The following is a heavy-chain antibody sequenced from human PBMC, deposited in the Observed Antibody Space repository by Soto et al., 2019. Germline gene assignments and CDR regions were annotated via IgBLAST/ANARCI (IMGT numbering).Heavy chain of an antibody. CDR1: GYSVSSSDYY. CDR2: IGGSGSGI. J-gene: IGHJ6*02. Sequence: ETLSLTCSVSGYSVSSSDYYWAWIRQPPGKGLEWVSVIGGSGSGIYYADSVKGRFTISRDNSKNMLYLQMNSLRADDTAVYFCVRHAKLTSVNANVGYYYGLDIWGQGTTVTVSS. V-gene: IGHV3-23*01. CDR3: VRHAKLTSVNANVGYYYGLDI. D-gene: IGHD4-4*01.